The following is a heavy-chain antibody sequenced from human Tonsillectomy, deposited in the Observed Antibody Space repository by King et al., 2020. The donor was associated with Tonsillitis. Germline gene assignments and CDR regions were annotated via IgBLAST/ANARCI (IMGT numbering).Heavy chain of an antibody. CDR3: ARAGGRITMVRFDY. CDR1: GFTFDDYA. J-gene: IGHJ4*02. Sequence: VQLVESGGGLVQPGRSLRLSCAASGFTFDDYAMHWFGQAPGKGRQWVSVISWISDNIVYADSVKGRFTISRDNAKNSLYLQMNSLRAEDTALYYCARAGGRITMVRFDYWGQGTLVTVSS. CDR2: ISWISDNI. V-gene: IGHV3-9*01. D-gene: IGHD3-10*01.